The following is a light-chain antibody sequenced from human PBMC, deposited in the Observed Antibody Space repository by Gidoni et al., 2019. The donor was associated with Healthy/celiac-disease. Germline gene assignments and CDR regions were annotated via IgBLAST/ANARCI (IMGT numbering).Light chain of an antibody. CDR2: DAS. J-gene: IGKJ2*01. CDR3: QQRSNWPPYT. Sequence: IVLTQSPATLSLSPGERATLSCRASQSVSSYLAGYQQKPGQSPRLLIYDASNRATGIPARFSGSGSGTDFTLTISSLEPEDFAVYYCQQRSNWPPYTFXQXTKLEIK. V-gene: IGKV3-11*01. CDR1: QSVSSY.